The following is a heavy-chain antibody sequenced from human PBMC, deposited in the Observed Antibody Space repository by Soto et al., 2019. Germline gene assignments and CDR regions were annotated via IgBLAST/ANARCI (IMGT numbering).Heavy chain of an antibody. Sequence: GASVKVSCKASGYTFTGCYMHWVRQAPGQGLEWMGWINPNSGGTNYAQKFQGWVTMTRDTSISTAYMELSRLRSDDTAVYYCARSGRPPLLYGSGSYPPFYFDYWGQGTLVTVSS. D-gene: IGHD3-10*01. V-gene: IGHV1-2*04. CDR3: ARSGRPPLLYGSGSYPPFYFDY. CDR2: INPNSGGT. CDR1: GYTFTGCY. J-gene: IGHJ4*02.